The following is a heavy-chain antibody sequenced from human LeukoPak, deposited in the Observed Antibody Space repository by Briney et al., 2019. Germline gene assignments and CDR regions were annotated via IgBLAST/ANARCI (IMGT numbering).Heavy chain of an antibody. V-gene: IGHV1-3*01. J-gene: IGHJ6*02. CDR1: GYTFTSYA. CDR3: ARGTTPIAFYGMDV. D-gene: IGHD2-2*01. CDR2: INAGNGNT. Sequence: ASVKVSCKASGYTFTSYAIHWVRQAPGQWLEWMGWINAGNGNTKSSQKFQGRVTLTRDTSASTAYMELSSLKSEDTAVYYCARGTTPIAFYGMDVWGQGTTVTVSS.